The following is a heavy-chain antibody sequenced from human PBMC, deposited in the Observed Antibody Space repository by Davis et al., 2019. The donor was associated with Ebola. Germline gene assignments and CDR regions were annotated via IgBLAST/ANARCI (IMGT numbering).Heavy chain of an antibody. CDR1: GGTFSSYA. D-gene: IGHD6-13*01. V-gene: IGHV1-69*13. CDR2: IIPIFGTA. Sequence: AASVKVSCKASGGTFSSYAISWVRQAPGQGLEWMGGIIPIFGTANYAQKFQGRVTITADESTSTAYMELSSLRSEDTAVYYCAGVSAAGTPWFDPWGQGTLVTVSS. CDR3: AGVSAAGTPWFDP. J-gene: IGHJ5*02.